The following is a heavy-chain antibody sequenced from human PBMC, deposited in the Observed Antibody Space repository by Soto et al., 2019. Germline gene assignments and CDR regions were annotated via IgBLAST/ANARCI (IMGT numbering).Heavy chain of an antibody. CDR3: ASVPMITFGGVIVNDAFDI. J-gene: IGHJ3*02. Sequence: QVPLVQSGAEVKKPGASVKVSCKASGYTFTSYAMHWVRQAPGQRLEWMGWINAGNGNTKYSQKFQGRVTITRDTSASTAYMELSSLRSEDTAVYYCASVPMITFGGVIVNDAFDIWGQGTMVTVSS. CDR1: GYTFTSYA. V-gene: IGHV1-3*01. D-gene: IGHD3-16*02. CDR2: INAGNGNT.